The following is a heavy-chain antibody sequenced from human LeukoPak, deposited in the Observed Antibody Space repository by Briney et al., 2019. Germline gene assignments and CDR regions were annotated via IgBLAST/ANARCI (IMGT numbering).Heavy chain of an antibody. CDR3: ARDDDYYGSGIHSSADQYFDY. V-gene: IGHV1-2*04. J-gene: IGHJ4*02. D-gene: IGHD3-10*01. CDR2: INPNSGGT. CDR1: GYTFTGYY. Sequence: ASVKVSCKASGYTFTGYYMHWVRQAPGQGLEWMGWINPNSGGTNYAQKFQGWVTMTRDTSISTAYMELRSLRSDDTAVYYCARDDDYYGSGIHSSADQYFDYWGQGTLVTVSS.